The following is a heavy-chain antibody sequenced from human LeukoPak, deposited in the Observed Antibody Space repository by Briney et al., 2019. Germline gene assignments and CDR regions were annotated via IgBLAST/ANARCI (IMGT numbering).Heavy chain of an antibody. V-gene: IGHV3-11*04. CDR1: GFTFSDYY. J-gene: IGHJ4*02. CDR3: ARETGATTVFDY. D-gene: IGHD1-26*01. CDR2: ISSSGSTI. Sequence: GGSLRLSCAASGFTFSDYYMSWIRQAPGKGLEWVSYISSSGSTIYYADSVKGRFTISRDNSKNTLYLQMNSLRAEDTAVYYCARETGATTVFDYWGQGTLVTVSS.